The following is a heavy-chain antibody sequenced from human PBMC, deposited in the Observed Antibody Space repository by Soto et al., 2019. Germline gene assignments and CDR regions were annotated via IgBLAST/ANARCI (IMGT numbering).Heavy chain of an antibody. V-gene: IGHV1-24*01. CDR1: GYTLTELS. CDR2: FDPEDGET. D-gene: IGHD3-16*02. J-gene: IGHJ4*02. Sequence: GASVKVSCKVSGYTLTELSMHWVRQAPGKGLEWMGGFDPEDGETIYAQKFQGRVTMTEDTSTDTAYMELSSLRSEDTAVYYCATEGXYDYVWGSYRYGYYFDYWGQGTLVTVSS. CDR3: ATEGXYDYVWGSYRYGYYFDY.